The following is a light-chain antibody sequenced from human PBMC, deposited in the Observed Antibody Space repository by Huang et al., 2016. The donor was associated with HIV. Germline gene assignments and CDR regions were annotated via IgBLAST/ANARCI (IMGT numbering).Light chain of an antibody. CDR1: QSVANDY. V-gene: IGKV3-20*01. CDR3: QQYASLRS. Sequence: EIVLTQSPGTLSLSPGARATLSCRASQSVANDYLAWYQQKAGQAPRLLIYGACSRATGIPDRFSGSGSGTDFTLTISGVESEDCAVYFCQQYASLRSFGPGTKVD. J-gene: IGKJ3*01. CDR2: GAC.